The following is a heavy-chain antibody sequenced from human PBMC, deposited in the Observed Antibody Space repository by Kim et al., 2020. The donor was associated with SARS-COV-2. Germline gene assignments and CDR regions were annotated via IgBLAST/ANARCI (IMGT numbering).Heavy chain of an antibody. CDR1: GFTFSTYS. D-gene: IGHD3-22*01. V-gene: IGHV3-21*01. CDR3: AREEVLSYDSSGYYLDY. J-gene: IGHJ4*02. Sequence: GGSLRLSCAASGFTFSTYSMNWVRQAPGKGLEWVSSISTIGTYIFYADSVKGRFTISRDNAKKSLYLQMNSLRAEDTAVYYCAREEVLSYDSSGYYLDYWGQGTLVTVSS. CDR2: ISTIGTYI.